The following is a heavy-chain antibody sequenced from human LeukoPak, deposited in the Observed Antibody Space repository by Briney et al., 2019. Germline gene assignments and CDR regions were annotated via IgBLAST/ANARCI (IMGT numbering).Heavy chain of an antibody. V-gene: IGHV4-59*01. CDR2: IYYSGST. CDR3: ASTMIVGNWFDP. D-gene: IGHD3-22*01. J-gene: IGHJ5*02. Sequence: SETLSLTCTLSGGSISSYYWSWIGQPPGKGLEWIGYIYYSGSTNYHPSLKTRVTISVDTSKNQFSLTLSSVTAADTAVYYCASTMIVGNWFDPWGQGTLVTVSS. CDR1: GGSISSYY.